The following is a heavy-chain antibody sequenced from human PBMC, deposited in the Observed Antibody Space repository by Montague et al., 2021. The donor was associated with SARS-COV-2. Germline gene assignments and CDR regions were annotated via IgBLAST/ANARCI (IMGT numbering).Heavy chain of an antibody. CDR2: ISGSADGT. Sequence: SLRLSCAASGFTFSTYAMSWVRQAPGKGLEWVSGISGSADGTYYADSVKGRFTISRDDSKNTVYLQMNGLRAEDTAEYFCAKDSQGEPHHIYSFDYWGQGALVTVSS. J-gene: IGHJ4*02. CDR1: GFTFSTYA. CDR3: AKDSQGEPHHIYSFDY. D-gene: IGHD3-16*01. V-gene: IGHV3-23*01.